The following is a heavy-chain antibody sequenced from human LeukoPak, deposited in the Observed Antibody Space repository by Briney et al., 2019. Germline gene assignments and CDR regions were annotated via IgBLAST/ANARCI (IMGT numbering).Heavy chain of an antibody. J-gene: IGHJ4*02. D-gene: IGHD3-3*01. V-gene: IGHV3-20*04. CDR2: INWNGGST. CDR3: ARVGISIDDFWSGYHYYFDY. CDR1: GFTFSYYS. Sequence: PGGSLRLSCAASGFTFSYYSMNWVRQAPGKGLEWVSGINWNGGSTGYADSVKGRFTISRDNAKNSLYLQMNSLRAEDTALYYCARVGISIDDFWSGYHYYFDYWGQGTLVTVSS.